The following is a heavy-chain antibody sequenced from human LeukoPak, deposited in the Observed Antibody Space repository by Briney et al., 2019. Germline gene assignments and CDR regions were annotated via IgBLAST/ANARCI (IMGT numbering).Heavy chain of an antibody. CDR2: IYTSGST. CDR1: GGSISSGSYY. Sequence: SETLSLTCTVSGGSISSGSYYWSWIRQPAGKGLEWIGRIYTSGSTNYNPSLKSRVTISVDTSKNQFSLKLSSVTAADTAVYYCATGYSYGFYWGQGTLVTVSS. V-gene: IGHV4-61*02. D-gene: IGHD5-18*01. CDR3: ATGYSYGFY. J-gene: IGHJ4*02.